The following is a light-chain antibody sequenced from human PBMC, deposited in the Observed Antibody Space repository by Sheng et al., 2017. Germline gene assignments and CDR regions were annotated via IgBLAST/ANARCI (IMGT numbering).Light chain of an antibody. J-gene: IGKJ2*01. Sequence: DIQMTQSPSTLSASVGDRVTIICRASQTISTWLAWYQQKPGKAPKLLIYKASSLESGVPSRFSGSGSGTEFTLTISSLQPDDFATYYCQQFNSYPRTFGQGTKLEI. CDR3: QQFNSYPRT. V-gene: IGKV1-5*03. CDR2: KAS. CDR1: QTISTW.